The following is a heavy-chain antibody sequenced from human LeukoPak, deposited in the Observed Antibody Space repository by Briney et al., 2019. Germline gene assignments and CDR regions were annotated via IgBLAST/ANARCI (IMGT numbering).Heavy chain of an antibody. CDR1: GYTFTDYY. Sequence: GASVKVSCKASGYTFTDYYMHWVQQAPGKGLEWMGRVDPEDGETIYAEKFQGRVTITADTSTDTAYMELSSLRSEDTAVYYCATVTPQGIVVVPAARGGNWFDPWGQGTLVTVSS. CDR3: ATVTPQGIVVVPAARGGNWFDP. V-gene: IGHV1-69-2*01. D-gene: IGHD2-2*01. J-gene: IGHJ5*02. CDR2: VDPEDGET.